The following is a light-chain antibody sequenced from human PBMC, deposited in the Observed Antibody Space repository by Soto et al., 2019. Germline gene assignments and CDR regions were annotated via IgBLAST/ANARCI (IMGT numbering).Light chain of an antibody. CDR2: KAS. J-gene: IGKJ3*01. CDR3: QQYSGYPFT. V-gene: IGKV1-5*03. CDR1: QSISSW. Sequence: DIQMTQSPSTLSASVGDRVTITCRASQSISSWLAWYQQKPGKAPKLLIYKASSLESGVPSRFSGSGSGTEFTLTISSLQPDDFGTYFCQQYSGYPFTFGPGTKVDIK.